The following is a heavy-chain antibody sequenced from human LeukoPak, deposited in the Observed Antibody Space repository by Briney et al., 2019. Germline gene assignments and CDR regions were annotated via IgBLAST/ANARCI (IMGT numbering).Heavy chain of an antibody. Sequence: GGSLRLSCAASGFTFSNYAMNWVRQAPGKGLEWVSATSGSGYSTYYADSVKGRFTISRDNSKNTPYLQMNSLRAEDTAVYYCAKARNQFFDYWGQGTLVTVSS. V-gene: IGHV3-23*01. CDR2: TSGSGYST. J-gene: IGHJ4*02. CDR3: AKARNQFFDY. CDR1: GFTFSNYA. D-gene: IGHD5-24*01.